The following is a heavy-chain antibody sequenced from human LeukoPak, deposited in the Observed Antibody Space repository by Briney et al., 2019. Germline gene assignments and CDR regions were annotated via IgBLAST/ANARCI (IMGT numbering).Heavy chain of an antibody. J-gene: IGHJ6*02. D-gene: IGHD3-9*01. CDR1: GPSISSYN. CDR2: IYFRGMT. V-gene: IGHV4-59*08. Sequence: ETPSLTFSVSGPSISSYNRGSIPHTPGKRAERIVYIYFRGMTNYNPSLKSRVTISVDTSKTQSSPKLSSVTAADTAVYYCATLRHYDILTGYFDGMDVWGQGTTVTVSS. CDR3: ATLRHYDILTGYFDGMDV.